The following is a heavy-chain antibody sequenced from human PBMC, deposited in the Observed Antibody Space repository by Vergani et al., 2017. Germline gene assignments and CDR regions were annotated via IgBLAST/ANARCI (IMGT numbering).Heavy chain of an antibody. V-gene: IGHV3-30*02. CDR3: AKYLPGFRDGLPDS. CDR2: IGKDVVNT. CDR1: GFPFSNYG. D-gene: IGHD2-8*01. Sequence: QVQLVESAGGVIQPGASLRLSCAASGFPFSNYGLHWIRQAPGKGLEWLAYIGKDVVNTRYRDAVKGRFTVSRDNSKDILYLQMDSLRSEDTALYYGAKYLPGFRDGLPDSWGPGTRVIVS. J-gene: IGHJ4*02.